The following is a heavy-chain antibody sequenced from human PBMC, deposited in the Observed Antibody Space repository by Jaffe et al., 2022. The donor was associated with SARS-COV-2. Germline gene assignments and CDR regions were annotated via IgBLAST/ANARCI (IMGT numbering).Heavy chain of an antibody. V-gene: IGHV3-72*01. D-gene: IGHD3-10*01. J-gene: IGHJ6*02. CDR1: GFTFSDHY. CDR3: ACLWFGEGDYYYYGMDV. Sequence: EVQLVESGGGLVQPGGSLRLSCAASGFTFSDHYMDWVRQAPGKGLEWVGRTRNKANSYTTEYAASVKGRFTISRDDSKNSLYLQMNSLKTEDTAVYYCACLWFGEGDYYYYGMDVWGQGTTVTVSS. CDR2: TRNKANSYTT.